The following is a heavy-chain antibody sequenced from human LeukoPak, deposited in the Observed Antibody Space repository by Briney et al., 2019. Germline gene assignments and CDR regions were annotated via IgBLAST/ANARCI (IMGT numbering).Heavy chain of an antibody. CDR2: ISAYNGNT. CDR1: GYTFTSYY. CDR3: ARGREWYYYDSSGYHYNWFDP. J-gene: IGHJ5*02. Sequence: GASVKVSCKASGYTFTSYYMHWVRQAPGQGLEWMGWISAYNGNTNYAQKLQGRVTMTTDTSTSTAYMELRSLRSDDTAVYYCARGREWYYYDSSGYHYNWFDPWGQGTLVTVSS. D-gene: IGHD3-22*01. V-gene: IGHV1-18*04.